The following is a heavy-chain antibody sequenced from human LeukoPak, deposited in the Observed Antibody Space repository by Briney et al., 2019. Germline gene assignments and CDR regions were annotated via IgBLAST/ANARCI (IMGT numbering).Heavy chain of an antibody. CDR2: IIPILGIA. D-gene: IGHD3-3*01. V-gene: IGHV1-69*04. CDR1: GYTFTSYD. Sequence: GASVKVSCKASGYTFTSYDINWVRQATGQGLEWMGRIIPILGIANYAQKFQGRVTITADKSTSTAYMELSSLRSEDTAVYYCARSFSGSSDTWSGYSSPRYYFDYWGQGTLVTVSS. CDR3: ARSFSGSSDTWSGYSSPRYYFDY. J-gene: IGHJ4*02.